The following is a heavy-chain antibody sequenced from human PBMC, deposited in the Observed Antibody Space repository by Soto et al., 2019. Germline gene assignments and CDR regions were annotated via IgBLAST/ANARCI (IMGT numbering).Heavy chain of an antibody. D-gene: IGHD2-8*02. V-gene: IGHV1-2*02. CDR1: GYNFSDYY. Sequence: ASVKVSCKVSGYNFSDYYIHWVRQAPGQGLEWLGWVSPKSGGTNYAQKFKGRVTMTRDTSSNTVYMDLSGLKSDDTAVFYCAREISGGGTLNWFDPWGQGTLVTVSS. J-gene: IGHJ5*02. CDR2: VSPKSGGT. CDR3: AREISGGGTLNWFDP.